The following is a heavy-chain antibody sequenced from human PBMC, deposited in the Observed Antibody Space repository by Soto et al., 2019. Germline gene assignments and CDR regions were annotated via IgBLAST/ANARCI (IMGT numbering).Heavy chain of an antibody. CDR2: IYPGESDT. J-gene: IGHJ6*02. D-gene: IGHD3-3*01. Sequence: GESLKISCKGSGYTFSTYWIAWVRQMPGKGLEWMGIIYPGESDTRYNPPCQGQVTISVDKSVNTAYLQWRSLKASDTAMYYCAGQSDFWSGHLSYYYNGMDVWGQGTTVTVSS. V-gene: IGHV5-51*01. CDR3: AGQSDFWSGHLSYYYNGMDV. CDR1: GYTFSTYW.